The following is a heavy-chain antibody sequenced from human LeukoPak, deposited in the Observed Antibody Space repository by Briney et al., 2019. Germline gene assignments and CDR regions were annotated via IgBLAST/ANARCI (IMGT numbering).Heavy chain of an antibody. V-gene: IGHV1-18*01. CDR1: GYTFTSYG. CDR3: ARSGDYSSGWYLMDYYGMDV. Sequence: ASVKVSCKASGYTFTSYGISLVRQAPGQGLEWRGWISAYNGNTNYAQTLQGRVTMTTDTSTSTAYMELRSLRSDDTAVYYCARSGDYSSGWYLMDYYGMDVWGQGTTVTVSS. J-gene: IGHJ6*02. CDR2: ISAYNGNT. D-gene: IGHD6-19*01.